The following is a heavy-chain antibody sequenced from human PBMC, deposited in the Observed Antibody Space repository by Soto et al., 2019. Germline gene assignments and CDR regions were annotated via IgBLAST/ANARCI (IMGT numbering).Heavy chain of an antibody. CDR2: INAGNGNT. V-gene: IGHV1-3*01. CDR1: GYTFTSYA. CDR3: AKPQGPYSVAKMLLDY. D-gene: IGHD5-12*01. J-gene: IGHJ4*02. Sequence: ASVKVSCKASGYTFTSYAMHWVRQAPGQRLEWMGWINAGNGNTKYSQKFQGRVTITRDTSASTAYMELSSLRSEDTAVYYCAKPQGPYSVAKMLLDYWGQGTLVTAPQ.